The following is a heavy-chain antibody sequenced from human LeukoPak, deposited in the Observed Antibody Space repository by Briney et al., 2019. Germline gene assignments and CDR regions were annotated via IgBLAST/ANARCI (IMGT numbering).Heavy chain of an antibody. CDR1: GYTFTSYY. CDR3: ARGRFLEWLLLRGFDY. V-gene: IGHV1-46*01. Sequence: ASVKVSCKASGYTFTSYYMHWVRQAPGQGLEWMGIINPSGGSTSYAQKFQGRVTMTRDTSTSTAYMELSRLRSDDTAVYYCARGRFLEWLLLRGFDYWGQGTLVTVSS. CDR2: INPSGGST. D-gene: IGHD3-3*01. J-gene: IGHJ4*02.